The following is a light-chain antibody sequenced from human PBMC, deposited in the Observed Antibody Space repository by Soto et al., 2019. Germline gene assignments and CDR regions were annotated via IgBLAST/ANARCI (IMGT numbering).Light chain of an antibody. CDR3: SSYTTIKTVV. CDR1: SSDIGTYKY. CDR2: EVS. V-gene: IGLV2-14*01. J-gene: IGLJ2*01. Sequence: QSALTQPASVSGAPGQSITISCTGTSSDIGTYKYVSWCQHHPGKAPKLIIFEVSNRPSGISDRVSGFKSANTAYLTISGVQPEDEADDHCSSYTTIKTVVFGGGTKLTVL.